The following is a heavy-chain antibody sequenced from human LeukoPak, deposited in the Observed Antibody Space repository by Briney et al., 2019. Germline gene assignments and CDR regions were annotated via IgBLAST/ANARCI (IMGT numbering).Heavy chain of an antibody. D-gene: IGHD6-13*01. J-gene: IGHJ6*04. CDR1: GYSFTSYW. CDR2: INPSDSYT. V-gene: IGHV5-10-1*01. Sequence: GESLKISCKGSGYSFTSYWISWVRQMPGKGLEWMGRINPSDSYTNYSPSFQGHVTISADKSISTAYLQWSSLKASDTAMYYCARHGAAAGTEYGMDVWGKGTTVTVSS. CDR3: ARHGAAAGTEYGMDV.